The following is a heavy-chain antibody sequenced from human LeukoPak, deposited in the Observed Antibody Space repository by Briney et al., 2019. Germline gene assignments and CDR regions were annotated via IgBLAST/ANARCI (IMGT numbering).Heavy chain of an antibody. D-gene: IGHD6-13*01. CDR3: ARTFPPTPGYSSSRDDAFDI. Sequence: SQTLSLTCTVSGGSISSGSYYWSWIRQPAGKGLEWIGRIYTSGSTNYNPSLKSRVTISVDTSKNQFSLKLSSVTAADTAVYYCARTFPPTPGYSSSRDDAFDIWGQGTMVTVSS. CDR1: GGSISSGSYY. J-gene: IGHJ3*02. CDR2: IYTSGST. V-gene: IGHV4-61*02.